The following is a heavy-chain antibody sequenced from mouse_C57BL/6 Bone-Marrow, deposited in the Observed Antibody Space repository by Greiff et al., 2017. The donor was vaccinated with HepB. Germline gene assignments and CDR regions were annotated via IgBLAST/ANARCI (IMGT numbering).Heavy chain of an antibody. D-gene: IGHD1-1*01. V-gene: IGHV5-17*01. CDR3: ARSMAGVARGYAMDY. CDR1: GFTFSDYG. CDR2: ISSGSSTI. J-gene: IGHJ4*01. Sequence: EVMLVESGGGLVKPGGSLKLSCAASGFTFSDYGMHWVRQAPEKGLEWVAYISSGSSTIYYADTVKGRFTISRDNAKNTLFLQMTSLRSEDTAMYYCARSMAGVARGYAMDYWGQGTAVTVSS.